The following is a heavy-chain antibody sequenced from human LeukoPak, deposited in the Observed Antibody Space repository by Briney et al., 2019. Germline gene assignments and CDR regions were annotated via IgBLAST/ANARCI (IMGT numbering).Heavy chain of an antibody. J-gene: IGHJ4*02. CDR1: GGSISSGDYY. Sequence: SQTLSLTCTVSGGSISSGDYYWSWIRQPPGKGLEWIGYIYYSGSTYYNPSLKSRVTISVDTSKNQFSLKLSPVTAADTAVYYCASFLFGERVPWDCWGQGTLVTVSS. D-gene: IGHD3-10*02. CDR2: IYYSGST. CDR3: ASFLFGERVPWDC. V-gene: IGHV4-30-4*01.